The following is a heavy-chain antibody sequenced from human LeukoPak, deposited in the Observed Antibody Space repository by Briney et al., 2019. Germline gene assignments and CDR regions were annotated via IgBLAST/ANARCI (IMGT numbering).Heavy chain of an antibody. Sequence: GGSLRLSCAASGFTVSSNYMSWVRQAPGKGLEWVSVIYSGGSTYYADSVKGRLTISRDNSKNTLYLQMNSLRAEDTAVYYCARDVVEANYYYYYYGMDVWGQGTTVTVSS. CDR1: GFTVSSNY. V-gene: IGHV3-66*01. CDR2: IYSGGST. D-gene: IGHD2-21*01. J-gene: IGHJ6*02. CDR3: ARDVVEANYYYYYYGMDV.